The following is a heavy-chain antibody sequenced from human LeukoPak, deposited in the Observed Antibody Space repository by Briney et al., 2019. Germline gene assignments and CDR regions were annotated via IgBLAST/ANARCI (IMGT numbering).Heavy chain of an antibody. CDR3: ARSGLFGVANNWFDP. D-gene: IGHD3-3*01. CDR2: IYPGDSDT. Sequence: HGESLKISCKGSGYSFTSYWIGWVRQMPGKGLEWMGIIYPGDSDTRYSPSFQGQVTISADKSISTAYLQWSSLKASDTAMYYCARSGLFGVANNWFDPWGQGTLVTVSS. V-gene: IGHV5-51*01. CDR1: GYSFTSYW. J-gene: IGHJ5*02.